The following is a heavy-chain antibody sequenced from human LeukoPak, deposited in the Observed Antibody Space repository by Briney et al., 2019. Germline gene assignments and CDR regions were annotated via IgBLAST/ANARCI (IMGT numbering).Heavy chain of an antibody. J-gene: IGHJ5*02. CDR1: SGSIGSSSNY. D-gene: IGHD2-8*01. Sequence: SETLSLTCTVSSGSIGSSSNYWGWIRQAPGKGLEWIGNVYYSGSTFYNPSLKSRVTISVDTSKNQFSLKLRSVTAADMAIYYCARASFNVVFGNWFDPWGQGTLVTVSS. CDR2: VYYSGST. CDR3: ARASFNVVFGNWFDP. V-gene: IGHV4-39*01.